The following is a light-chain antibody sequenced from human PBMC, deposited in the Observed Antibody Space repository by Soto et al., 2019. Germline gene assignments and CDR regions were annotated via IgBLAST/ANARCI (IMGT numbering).Light chain of an antibody. CDR1: QSVSSN. CDR2: GAS. J-gene: IGKJ1*01. CDR3: QQYNNWPPWT. Sequence: EIVMTQSPATLSVSPGERATLSCRASQSVSSNLAWYQQKPGQGPRLLIYGASIRATGIPARFSGSGSGTDFTLTISSLQSEDFAVYYCQQYNNWPPWTFGQGTKVEIK. V-gene: IGKV3-15*01.